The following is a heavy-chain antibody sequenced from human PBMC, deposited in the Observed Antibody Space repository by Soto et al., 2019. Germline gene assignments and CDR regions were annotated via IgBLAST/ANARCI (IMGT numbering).Heavy chain of an antibody. CDR3: AREMGYCVSTSCPFDY. D-gene: IGHD2-2*01. CDR1: GFILSSHA. V-gene: IGHV3-30-3*01. J-gene: IGHJ4*02. Sequence: QVQLVESGGGVVQPGRSLRLSCTASGFILSSHAMHWVRQAPGKGLEWVAITSYDGSNKYHADSVKGRFTISRDNSKNTLSLQLSSLRAEDTAVYYCAREMGYCVSTSCPFDYWGQGTLVTVSS. CDR2: TSYDGSNK.